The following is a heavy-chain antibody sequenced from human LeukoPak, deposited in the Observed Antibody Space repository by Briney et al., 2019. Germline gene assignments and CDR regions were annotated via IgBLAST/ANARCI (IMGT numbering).Heavy chain of an antibody. CDR2: ISGSGGST. CDR1: GFTFSSYA. V-gene: IGHV3-23*01. CDR3: ARDSYSGYDHYYYYYGMDV. D-gene: IGHD5-12*01. Sequence: PGGSLRLSCAASGFTFSSYAMSWVRQAPGKGLEWVSAISGSGGSTYYADSVKGRFTISRDNSKNTLYLQMNSLRAEDTAVYYCARDSYSGYDHYYYYYGMDVWGQGTTVTVSS. J-gene: IGHJ6*02.